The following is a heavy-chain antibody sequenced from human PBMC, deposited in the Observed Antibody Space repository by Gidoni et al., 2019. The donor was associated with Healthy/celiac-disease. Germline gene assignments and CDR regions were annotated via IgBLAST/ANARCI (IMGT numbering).Heavy chain of an antibody. Sequence: QLQLQESGPGLVKPSETLSLTCTVSGGSLSSSSYYWGWIRQPPGKGLEWIGSIYYSGSTYYNPSLKSRVTISVDTSKNQFSLKLSSVTAADTAVYYCAKQPLRIAAAGTGRDAFDIWGQGTMVTVSS. CDR3: AKQPLRIAAAGTGRDAFDI. V-gene: IGHV4-39*01. D-gene: IGHD6-13*01. CDR1: GGSLSSSSYY. CDR2: IYYSGST. J-gene: IGHJ3*02.